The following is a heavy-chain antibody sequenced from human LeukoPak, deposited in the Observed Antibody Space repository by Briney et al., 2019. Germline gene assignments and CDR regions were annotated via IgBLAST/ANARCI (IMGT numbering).Heavy chain of an antibody. J-gene: IGHJ4*02. CDR3: AREISGWYYFDY. CDR2: ISSSSSYI. CDR1: GVTFSSYS. V-gene: IGHV3-21*01. D-gene: IGHD6-19*01. Sequence: GGSLRLSCAASGVTFSSYSMNWVGQAPGKGLEWGSSISSSSSYIYYADSVKGRFTISRDNAKNSLYLQMNSLRAEHTAVYYCAREISGWYYFDYWGQGTLVTVSS.